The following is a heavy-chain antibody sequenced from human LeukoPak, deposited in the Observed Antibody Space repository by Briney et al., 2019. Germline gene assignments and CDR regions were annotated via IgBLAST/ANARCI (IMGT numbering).Heavy chain of an antibody. CDR2: IYYSGST. CDR1: GGSISNGGYS. Sequence: SETLSLTCAVSGGSISNGGYSWSWIRQPPGKGLEQIGYIYYSGSTYYNPSLKSRVTISVDTSKNQFSLKLSSVTAADTAVYYCAREGGANYYYYYYMDVWGKGATVTISS. CDR3: AREGGANYYYYYYMDV. J-gene: IGHJ6*03. D-gene: IGHD3-16*01. V-gene: IGHV4-30-4*07.